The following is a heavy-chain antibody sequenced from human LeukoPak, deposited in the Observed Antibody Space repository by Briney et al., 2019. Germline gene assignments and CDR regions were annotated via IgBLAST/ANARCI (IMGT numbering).Heavy chain of an antibody. D-gene: IGHD6-13*01. CDR2: IYHSGST. CDR1: GYSISSGYY. Sequence: PSETLSLTCTVSGYSISSGYYWGWIRQPPGKGLEWIGSIYHSGSTYYNPSLKSRVTISVDTSKNQFSLKLSSVTAADTAVYYCARGYSSSRYFDYWGQGTLVTVSS. CDR3: ARGYSSSRYFDY. J-gene: IGHJ4*02. V-gene: IGHV4-38-2*02.